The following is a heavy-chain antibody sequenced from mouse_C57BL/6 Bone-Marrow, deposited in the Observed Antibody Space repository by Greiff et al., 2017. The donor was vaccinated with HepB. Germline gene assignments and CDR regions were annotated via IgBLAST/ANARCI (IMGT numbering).Heavy chain of an antibody. Sequence: QVQLQQPGAELVMPGASVKLSCKASGYTFTSYWMNWVKQRPGQGLEWIGEIDPSDSYTNYNQKFKGKSTLTVDKSSSTAYMQLSSLTSEDSAVYYWARRVAVVRDNPYAMDYWGQGTSVTVSS. J-gene: IGHJ4*01. V-gene: IGHV1-69*01. CDR1: GYTFTSYW. CDR3: ARRVAVVRDNPYAMDY. D-gene: IGHD1-1*01. CDR2: IDPSDSYT.